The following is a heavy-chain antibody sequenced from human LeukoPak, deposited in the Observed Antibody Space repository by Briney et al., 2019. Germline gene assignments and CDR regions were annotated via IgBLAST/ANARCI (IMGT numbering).Heavy chain of an antibody. CDR2: FHGDGTT. Sequence: KPSETLSLTCNVSGDSIKSNYCTWIRQPPGRVVEWMGFFHGDGTTNYSPSLNRRVTISIDTSENEFSRRLSSVTAADTAVYYCVRVVRGAVTSNWFDPWGQGIPVTVSS. D-gene: IGHD4-17*01. J-gene: IGHJ5*02. CDR3: VRVVRGAVTSNWFDP. CDR1: GDSIKSNY. V-gene: IGHV4-59*01.